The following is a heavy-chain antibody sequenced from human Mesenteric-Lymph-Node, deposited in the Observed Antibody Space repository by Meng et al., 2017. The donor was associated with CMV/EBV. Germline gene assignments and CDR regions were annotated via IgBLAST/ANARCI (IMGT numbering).Heavy chain of an antibody. Sequence: SGPTLVKPTDTLTLTCTVFGFSLSNARMGVSWIHQPPGKALEWLAHIFSNDEKSYSTSLKSRLIISKDTSKSQVVLTMTNMDPVDTATYYCARTNYYDRSGPIDYWGQGTLVTVSS. V-gene: IGHV2-26*01. J-gene: IGHJ4*02. D-gene: IGHD3-22*01. CDR2: IFSNDEK. CDR3: ARTNYYDRSGPIDY. CDR1: GFSLSNARMG.